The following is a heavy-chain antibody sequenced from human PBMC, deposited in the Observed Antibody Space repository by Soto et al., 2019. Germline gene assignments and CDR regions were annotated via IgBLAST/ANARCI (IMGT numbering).Heavy chain of an antibody. Sequence: PSQTLSLTCAISGDSVSSNSAAWSWIRQSPSRGLEWLGRTYQRSKWYNDYALSVKSRITINPDTSKNRFSLQLNSVTPEDTAVYYCARDRSSSDGFDIWGQGTMVTVSS. V-gene: IGHV6-1*01. D-gene: IGHD6-6*01. CDR1: GDSVSSNSAA. CDR3: ARDRSSSDGFDI. J-gene: IGHJ3*02. CDR2: TYQRSKWYN.